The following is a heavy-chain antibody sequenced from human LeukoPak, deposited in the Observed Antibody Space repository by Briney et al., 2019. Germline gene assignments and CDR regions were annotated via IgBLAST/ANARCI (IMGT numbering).Heavy chain of an antibody. CDR2: ISGGGITT. CDR1: GFTFSSYS. D-gene: IGHD3-10*01. CDR3: AKEFVPRIGELFTYSEFDY. Sequence: GGSLRLSCAASGFTFSSYSMNWVRQAPGKGLGWVSAISGGGITTYYADSVRGRFTISRDNPKTTLYLQMNSLRAEDTAVYYCAKEFVPRIGELFTYSEFDYWGQGTLVTVSS. J-gene: IGHJ4*02. V-gene: IGHV3-23*01.